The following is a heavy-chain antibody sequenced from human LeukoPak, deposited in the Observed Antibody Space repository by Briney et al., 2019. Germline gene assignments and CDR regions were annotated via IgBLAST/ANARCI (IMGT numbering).Heavy chain of an antibody. V-gene: IGHV4-34*01. CDR2: INHSGST. D-gene: IGHD1-26*01. CDR3: ARGRGWSYHRDNYFDY. J-gene: IGHJ4*02. Sequence: SETLSLTCAVYGGSFSGYYWSWIRQPPGKGLEWIGEINHSGSTNYNPSLKSRVTISVDTSKSQFSLKLSSVTAADTAVYYCARGRGWSYHRDNYFDYWGQGTLVTVSS. CDR1: GGSFSGYY.